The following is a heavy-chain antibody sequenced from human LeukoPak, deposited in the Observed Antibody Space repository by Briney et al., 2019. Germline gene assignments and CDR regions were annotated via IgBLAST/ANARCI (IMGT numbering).Heavy chain of an antibody. J-gene: IGHJ5*02. Sequence: SQTLSVTCAISGDSVSSNSAAWNWIRQSPSRGLEWLGRTYYRSKWYNDYAVSVKSRITINPDTSKNQFSLQLNSVTPEDTAVYYCAREGGYDYGDYGHWFDPWGQGTLVTVSS. CDR2: TYYRSKWYN. D-gene: IGHD4-17*01. CDR3: AREGGYDYGDYGHWFDP. V-gene: IGHV6-1*01. CDR1: GDSVSSNSAA.